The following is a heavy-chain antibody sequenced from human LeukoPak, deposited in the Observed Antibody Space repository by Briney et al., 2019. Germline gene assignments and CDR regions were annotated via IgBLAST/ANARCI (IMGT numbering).Heavy chain of an antibody. V-gene: IGHV3-23*01. D-gene: IGHD3-10*01. CDR3: AKGGAYGSGSYCDY. CDR2: ISGGGST. J-gene: IGHJ4*02. CDR1: GFTFSSYA. Sequence: GGSLIPSCAASGFTFSSYAMSWVRQAPGKGLEWVSAISGGGSTYYADSVKGRFTISRDSSKNTLYLQMNSLRAEDTAVYYCAKGGAYGSGSYCDYWGQGTLVTVSS.